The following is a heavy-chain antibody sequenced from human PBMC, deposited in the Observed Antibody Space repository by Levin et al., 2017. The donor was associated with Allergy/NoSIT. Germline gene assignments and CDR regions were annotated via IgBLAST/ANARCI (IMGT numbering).Heavy chain of an antibody. CDR3: AKDLISLGGDGYNGATN. V-gene: IGHV3-30*18. CDR1: GFTFSSYG. D-gene: IGHD5-24*01. Sequence: GGSLRLSCAASGFTFSSYGMHWVRQAPGKGLEWVAVISYDGSNKYYADSVKGRFTISRDNPKNTLYLQMNSLRAEDTAVYYCAKDLISLGGDGYNGATNWGQGTLVTVSS. J-gene: IGHJ4*02. CDR2: ISYDGSNK.